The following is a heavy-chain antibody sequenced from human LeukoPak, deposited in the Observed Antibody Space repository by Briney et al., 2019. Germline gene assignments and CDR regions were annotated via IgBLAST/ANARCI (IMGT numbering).Heavy chain of an antibody. V-gene: IGHV3-53*01. Sequence: GGSLRLSCAASGFTVSTNYMSWVRQTPGKGLEWDSSFYKGGTTYYADSVKGRFTISRDTFKNTLYLQMDSLRAEDTAIYYCARDGPGNYETSSCDSWGRGTLVSVSP. CDR2: FYKGGTT. CDR3: ARDGPGNYETSSCDS. J-gene: IGHJ4*02. D-gene: IGHD3-22*01. CDR1: GFTVSTNY.